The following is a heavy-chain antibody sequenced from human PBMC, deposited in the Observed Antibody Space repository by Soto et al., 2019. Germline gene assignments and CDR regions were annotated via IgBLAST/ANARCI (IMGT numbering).Heavy chain of an antibody. CDR3: VKEGYMRSDWYGQFEY. D-gene: IGHD6-19*01. J-gene: IGHJ4*02. Sequence: GSLRLSCSASVFTFNSYAMHWVRQAPGKGLEFVSAISSYGADTYYADSVKGRFAISRDNSKNTLYLQMSSLRAEDTALYYCVKEGYMRSDWYGQFEYWGQGALVTVSS. CDR1: VFTFNSYA. CDR2: ISSYGADT. V-gene: IGHV3-64D*06.